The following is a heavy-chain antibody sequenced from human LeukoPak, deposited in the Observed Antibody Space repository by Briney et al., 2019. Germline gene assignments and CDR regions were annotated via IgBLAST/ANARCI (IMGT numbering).Heavy chain of an antibody. J-gene: IGHJ4*02. Sequence: PGGSLRLAWVPSGFTFSSFAMIWVRQLPGKGLGWVSTISSGRSNKHYADSAKGRFTISRDNPKNTLYLQMNSLRAEDTAIYYCGKGRAVVGAAGPDHWGQGTLVTVSS. V-gene: IGHV3-23*01. D-gene: IGHD2-15*01. CDR2: ISSGRSNK. CDR1: GFTFSSFA. CDR3: GKGRAVVGAAGPDH.